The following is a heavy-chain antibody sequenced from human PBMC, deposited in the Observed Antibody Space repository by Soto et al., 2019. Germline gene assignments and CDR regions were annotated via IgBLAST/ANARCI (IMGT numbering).Heavy chain of an antibody. CDR2: IYYSGST. V-gene: IGHV4-59*01. Sequence: QVQLQESGPGLVKPSETLSLTCTVSGGSISSYYWSWIRQPPGKGLEWIGYIYYSGSTNYHPSLKSRVTISVETSKNQFSLKLSSVTAADTAVYYCARVVILPGDNWFDPWGQGTLVTVSS. D-gene: IGHD3-22*01. J-gene: IGHJ5*02. CDR1: GGSISSYY. CDR3: ARVVILPGDNWFDP.